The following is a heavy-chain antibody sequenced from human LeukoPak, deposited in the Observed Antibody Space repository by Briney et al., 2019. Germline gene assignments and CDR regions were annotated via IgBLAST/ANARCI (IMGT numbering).Heavy chain of an antibody. J-gene: IGHJ4*02. D-gene: IGHD2-15*01. V-gene: IGHV1-46*01. Sequence: ASVKVSCKASGYTFTSYYMHWVRQAPGQGLEWMGLINPSAGSTSYAQKFQGRVTMTRDTSTSTVYMELSSLRSEDTAVYYCARVGEGYCSGGSCPFDYWGQGTLVTVSS. CDR1: GYTFTSYY. CDR2: INPSAGST. CDR3: ARVGEGYCSGGSCPFDY.